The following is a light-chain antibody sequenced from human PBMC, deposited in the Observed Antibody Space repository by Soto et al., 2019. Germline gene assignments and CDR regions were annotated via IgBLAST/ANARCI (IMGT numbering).Light chain of an antibody. CDR3: DSYTSSGTYV. J-gene: IGLJ1*01. CDR1: SSDVADYKF. V-gene: IGLV2-14*01. Sequence: QSVLTQPASVSGSPGQSIPISCTGSSSDVADYKFVSWYQQHPGKAPKLMIYDVSSRPSGVSNRFSGSKSGNTASLTISGLQAEDEADYYCDSYTSSGTYVFGSGTKLTVL. CDR2: DVS.